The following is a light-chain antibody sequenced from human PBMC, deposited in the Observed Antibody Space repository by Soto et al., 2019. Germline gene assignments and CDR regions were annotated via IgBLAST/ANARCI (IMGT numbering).Light chain of an antibody. CDR2: GAS. V-gene: IGKV3-20*01. CDR1: QSVSSSY. CDR3: QQYGSSPWT. J-gene: IGKJ1*01. Sequence: EIVLTQSPGTLSSSPGQRATLSCRASQSVSSSYLAWYQQKPGQAPRPLIYGASSRAIGIPDRFSGSGSGTDFTLTISRLEPEDVAVEYCQQYGSSPWTFGQGTKVEIK.